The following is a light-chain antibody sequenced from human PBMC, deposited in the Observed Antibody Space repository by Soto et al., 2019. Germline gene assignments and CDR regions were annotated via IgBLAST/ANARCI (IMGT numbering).Light chain of an antibody. CDR2: GAS. CDR1: QSVSSN. CDR3: QQYNNWPPWT. J-gene: IGKJ1*01. V-gene: IGKV3-15*01. Sequence: EIVMTQSPATLSVSPGERDTLSCRASQSVSSNLAWYQQKPGQASRLLIYGASTRATGIPARFSGSGSGTEFTLTISSLQSEYFAVYYCQQYNNWPPWTFGQGTKVDIK.